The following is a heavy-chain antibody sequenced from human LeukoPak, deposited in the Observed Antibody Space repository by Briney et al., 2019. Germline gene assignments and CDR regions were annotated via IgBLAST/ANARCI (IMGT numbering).Heavy chain of an antibody. Sequence: PGGSLRLSCAASGFTFSSYWMNWVRQAPGKGLEWVSAISGSGGSTYYADSVKGQFTISRDNSKNTLYLQMNSLRAEDTVVYYCAKDCKGEVRTPFDYWGQGTLVTVSS. CDR3: AKDCKGEVRTPFDY. CDR1: GFTFSSYW. J-gene: IGHJ4*02. D-gene: IGHD3-16*01. V-gene: IGHV3-23*01. CDR2: ISGSGGST.